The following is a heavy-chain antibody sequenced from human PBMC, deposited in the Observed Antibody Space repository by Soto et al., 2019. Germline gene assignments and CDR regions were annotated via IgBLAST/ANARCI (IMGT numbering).Heavy chain of an antibody. CDR1: GFIFSNYA. D-gene: IGHD2-15*01. Sequence: EVQLLESGGGLVQPGGSLRLSCAPSGFIFSNYAMSWVRQARGKGLEWVSAISGSGADTYYTESVKGRFTISRDNFKNTLYLQMTSLIAEDTAVYYCAKDTGRGGGSDFDYWGQGTLVTVSS. CDR2: ISGSGADT. V-gene: IGHV3-23*01. J-gene: IGHJ4*02. CDR3: AKDTGRGGGSDFDY.